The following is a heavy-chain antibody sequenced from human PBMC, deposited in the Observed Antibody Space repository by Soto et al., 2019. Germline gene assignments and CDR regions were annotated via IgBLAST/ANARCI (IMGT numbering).Heavy chain of an antibody. J-gene: IGHJ5*02. D-gene: IGHD6-6*01. V-gene: IGHV4-30-4*01. CDR1: GGSISSGDYS. CDR3: ARDPGSSSSRGFDP. CDR2: IYYSGST. Sequence: SETLSLTCTVSGGSISSGDYSWSWIRQPPGKGLEWIGYIYYSGSTYCNPSLKSRVSISVDTSKNQFSLKLSSVTAADTAVYYCARDPGSSSSRGFDPWGQGTLVTVSS.